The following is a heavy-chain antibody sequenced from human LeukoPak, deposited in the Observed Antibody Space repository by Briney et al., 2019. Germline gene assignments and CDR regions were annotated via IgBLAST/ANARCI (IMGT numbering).Heavy chain of an antibody. J-gene: IGHJ6*03. CDR2: ISISSGTI. Sequence: GGSLRLSCAASGFTFSSYSMNWVRQAPGQGLEWVSYISISSGTIDYADSVKGRVTISRDNAKNSLYLQMNSLGPEDTAVYYCARDPYSGNYGNYYYYYMDVWGKGTTVTISS. D-gene: IGHD1-26*01. CDR3: ARDPYSGNYGNYYYYYMDV. V-gene: IGHV3-48*01. CDR1: GFTFSSYS.